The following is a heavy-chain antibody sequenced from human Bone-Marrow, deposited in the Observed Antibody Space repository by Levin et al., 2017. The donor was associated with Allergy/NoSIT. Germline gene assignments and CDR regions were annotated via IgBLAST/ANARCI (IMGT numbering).Heavy chain of an antibody. CDR2: IFYSGDT. J-gene: IGHJ6*02. CDR3: ARDNRRSKALTDYVWGASFAYYGMDV. Sequence: SETLSLTCTVSGGSISSGDYFWSWLRQTPGKGLEWIGYIFYSGDTYYNPSLKSRLIISVDTSKNQFSLKLSSVTAADTAVYYCARDNRRSKALTDYVWGASFAYYGMDVWGQGTTVTVSS. D-gene: IGHD3-16*01. V-gene: IGHV4-30-4*01. CDR1: GGSISSGDYF.